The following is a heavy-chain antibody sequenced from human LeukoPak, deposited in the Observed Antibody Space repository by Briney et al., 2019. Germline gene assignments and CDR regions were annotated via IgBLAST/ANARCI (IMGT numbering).Heavy chain of an antibody. V-gene: IGHV4-4*02. D-gene: IGHD3-10*01. Sequence: SETLSLTCAVSGGSISSSNWWSWVRQPPGKGLEWIGEIYHSGSTNYNPSLKSRVTISVDKSKNQFSLKLSSVTAADTAVYYCARDRRYGSGTYDYYYYGMDVWGQGTTVTVSS. J-gene: IGHJ6*02. CDR1: GGSISSSNW. CDR2: IYHSGST. CDR3: ARDRRYGSGTYDYYYYGMDV.